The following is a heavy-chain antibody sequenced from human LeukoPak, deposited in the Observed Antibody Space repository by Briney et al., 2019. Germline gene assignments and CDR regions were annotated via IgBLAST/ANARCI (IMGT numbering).Heavy chain of an antibody. CDR3: ARDGDSSGWQYNWFDP. CDR1: GYTLTELS. V-gene: IGHV1-69*13. J-gene: IGHJ5*02. Sequence: SVKVSCKVSGYTLTELSMHWVRQAPGQGLEWMGGIIPIFGTANYAQKFQGRVTITADESTSTAYMELSRLRSDDTAVYYCARDGDSSGWQYNWFDPWGQGTLVTVSS. D-gene: IGHD6-19*01. CDR2: IIPIFGTA.